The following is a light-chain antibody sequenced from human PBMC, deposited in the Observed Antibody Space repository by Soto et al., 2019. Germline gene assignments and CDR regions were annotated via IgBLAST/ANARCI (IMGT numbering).Light chain of an antibody. V-gene: IGKV3-20*01. Sequence: EIVLTQSPGTLPLSPGDRATLSCRASQSVSSTFLAWYQQKPGQAPRVVIYGASTRATGIPDRFSGSGSGTDFTLTISRLEPEDFAVYYCQQYESSRTFGQGTKVEMK. CDR1: QSVSSTF. J-gene: IGKJ1*01. CDR2: GAS. CDR3: QQYESSRT.